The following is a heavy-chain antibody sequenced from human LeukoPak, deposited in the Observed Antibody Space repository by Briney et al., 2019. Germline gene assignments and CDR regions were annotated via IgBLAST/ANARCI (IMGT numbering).Heavy chain of an antibody. J-gene: IGHJ3*02. CDR2: IYYTGST. CDR3: ARPLRYGYLEAFDI. Sequence: TSETLSLTXIVSGGSIDIYSWSWIRQPPGKGLEWIGYIYYTGSTNYNPSLKSRVTISVDTSKNQFSLKLSSVTAADTAVYYCARPLRYGYLEAFDIWGRGTMVTVSS. D-gene: IGHD5-18*01. CDR1: GGSIDIYS. V-gene: IGHV4-59*01.